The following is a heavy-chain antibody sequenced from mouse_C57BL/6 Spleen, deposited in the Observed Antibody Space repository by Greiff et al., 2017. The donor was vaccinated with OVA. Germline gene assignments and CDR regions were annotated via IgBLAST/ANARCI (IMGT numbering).Heavy chain of an antibody. Sequence: VQLQQSGPELVKPGASVKISCKASGYTFTDYYMNWVKQSHGKSLEWIGDINPNNGGTSYNQKFKGKATLTVDKSSSTAYMELRSLTSEDSAVYYCARTGAYSNYGWFAYWGQGTLVTVSA. CDR1: GYTFTDYY. J-gene: IGHJ3*01. V-gene: IGHV1-26*01. CDR3: ARTGAYSNYGWFAY. CDR2: INPNNGGT. D-gene: IGHD2-5*01.